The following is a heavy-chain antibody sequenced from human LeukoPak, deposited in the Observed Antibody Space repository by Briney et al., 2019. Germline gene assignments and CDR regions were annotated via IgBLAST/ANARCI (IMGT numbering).Heavy chain of an antibody. CDR1: GGTFSSYA. D-gene: IGHD6-19*01. CDR2: IIPILGIA. V-gene: IGHV1-69*04. Sequence: SVKVSCKASGGTFSSYAISWVRQAPGQGLEWMGRIIPILGIANYAQKFQGRVTITADKSTSTAYMELSSLRSEDTAVYYCAKDLSLAGTRHYFDYWGQGTLVTVSS. J-gene: IGHJ4*02. CDR3: AKDLSLAGTRHYFDY.